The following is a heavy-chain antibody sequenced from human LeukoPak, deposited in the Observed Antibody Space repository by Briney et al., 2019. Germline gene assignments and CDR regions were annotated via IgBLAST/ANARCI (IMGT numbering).Heavy chain of an antibody. V-gene: IGHV4-61*01. CDR2: IYYSGST. Sequence: SETLSLTCTVSGGSVSSGSYYWSWIRQPPGKGLEWIGYIYYSGSTYYNPSLKSRVTISVDTSKNQFSLKLSSVTAADTAVYYCARVDGSSANYYFDYWGQGTLVTVSS. CDR1: GGSVSSGSYY. CDR3: ARVDGSSANYYFDY. J-gene: IGHJ4*02. D-gene: IGHD6-6*01.